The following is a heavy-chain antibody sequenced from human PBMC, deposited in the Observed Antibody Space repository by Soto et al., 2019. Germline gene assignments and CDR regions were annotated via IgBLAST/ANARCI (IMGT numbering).Heavy chain of an antibody. CDR3: ANVPTSRIAAAGKDY. CDR1: GFTFSDYY. V-gene: IGHV3-11*01. D-gene: IGHD6-13*01. Sequence: QVQLVESGGGLVKPGGSLRLSCAASGFTFSDYYMSWIRQGAGKGLEWVSYISSSGSTIYYADSVKGRYTISRDNAKNSQYLQMNSLRAEDTAVYSCANVPTSRIAAAGKDYWGQGTLVTVSS. CDR2: ISSSGSTI. J-gene: IGHJ4*02.